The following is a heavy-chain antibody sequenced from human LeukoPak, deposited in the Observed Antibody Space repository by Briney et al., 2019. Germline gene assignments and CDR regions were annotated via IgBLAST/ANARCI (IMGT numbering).Heavy chain of an antibody. D-gene: IGHD1-26*01. CDR2: INPNSGGT. CDR3: AVFPGIVGGTPLRNDAFDI. J-gene: IGHJ3*02. CDR1: GYTFTDYY. Sequence: ASVKVSCKASGYTFTDYYMHWVRQAPGQGLEWMGWINPNSGGTNYTQKFQGRVTKTRDTSISTAYMELSRLRSDDTAVYYCAVFPGIVGGTPLRNDAFDIWGQGTMVTVSS. V-gene: IGHV1-2*02.